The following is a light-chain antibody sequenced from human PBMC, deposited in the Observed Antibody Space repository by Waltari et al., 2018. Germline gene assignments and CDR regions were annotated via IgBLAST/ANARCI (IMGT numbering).Light chain of an antibody. CDR2: DVS. CDR1: QSVSSY. V-gene: IGKV3-11*01. J-gene: IGKJ4*01. Sequence: EIVLTQSPATLSLSPGERATLFCWASQSVSSYLAWYHQKPGQAPSLLIDDVSNRATGIPARFSGSGSGTDFTLTISSLEPEDFAVYYCQHRANWPLTFGGGTKVEIK. CDR3: QHRANWPLT.